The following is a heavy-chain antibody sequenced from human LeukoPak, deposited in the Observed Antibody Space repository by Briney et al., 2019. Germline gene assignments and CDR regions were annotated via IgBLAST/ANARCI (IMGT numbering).Heavy chain of an antibody. CDR3: ARQVYYYGSGSHRDFDY. Sequence: SGTLSLTCTVSGGSISSSDYYWGWIRQPPGKGLEWIGSIYYSGSTYHNPSLKSRVTISVDTSKNQFSLKLSSVTAADTAVYYCARQVYYYGSGSHRDFDYWGQGTLVTVSS. CDR2: IYYSGST. D-gene: IGHD3-10*01. V-gene: IGHV4-39*01. J-gene: IGHJ4*02. CDR1: GGSISSSDYY.